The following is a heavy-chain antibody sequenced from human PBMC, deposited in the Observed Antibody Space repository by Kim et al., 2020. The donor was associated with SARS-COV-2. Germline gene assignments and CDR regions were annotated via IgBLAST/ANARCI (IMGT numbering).Heavy chain of an antibody. CDR1: GFTFSSYG. D-gene: IGHD5-18*01. CDR3: EKDLKDTAIYWDYFDI. J-gene: IGHJ3*02. Sequence: GGSLRLSCAASGFTFSSYGMHWVRQAPGKGLEWVAVISYDGSNKYYADSVKGRFTISRDNSKNTLYLQMNSLRAEDTAVYYCEKDLKDTAIYWDYFDIWGQGTMVTVSS. CDR2: ISYDGSNK. V-gene: IGHV3-30*18.